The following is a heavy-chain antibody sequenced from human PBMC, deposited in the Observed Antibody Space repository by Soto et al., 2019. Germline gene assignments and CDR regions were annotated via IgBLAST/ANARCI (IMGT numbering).Heavy chain of an antibody. CDR3: TREGSAPYYYYGMDA. D-gene: IGHD3-10*01. CDR1: GGTFSSYA. Sequence: SVKVSCKASGGTFSSYAISWVRQAPGQGLEWMGGIIPIFGTANYAQKFQGRVTITADESTSTAYMELSSLRSEDTAVYYCTREGSAPYYYYGMDAWGQGTTVTVSS. CDR2: IIPIFGTA. V-gene: IGHV1-69*13. J-gene: IGHJ6*02.